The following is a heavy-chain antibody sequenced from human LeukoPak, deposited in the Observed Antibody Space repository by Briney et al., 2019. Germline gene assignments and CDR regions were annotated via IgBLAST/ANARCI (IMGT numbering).Heavy chain of an antibody. V-gene: IGHV3-23*01. CDR1: GFTFSSYA. Sequence: GSLRLSCAASGFTFSSYAMSWVRQAPGKGLEWASAISGSGGSTYYADSVKGRFTISRDNSKNTLYLQMNSLRAEDTAVYYCAKVDDYDYVWGSYDYWGQGTLVTVSS. CDR2: ISGSGGST. CDR3: AKVDDYDYVWGSYDY. D-gene: IGHD3-16*01. J-gene: IGHJ4*02.